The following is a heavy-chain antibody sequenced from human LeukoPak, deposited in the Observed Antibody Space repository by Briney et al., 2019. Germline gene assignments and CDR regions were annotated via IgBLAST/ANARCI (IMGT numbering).Heavy chain of an antibody. Sequence: GASVKVSCKASGYTFTSYGISWVRQAPGQGLEWMGWISAYNGNTNYAQKLQGRVTMTTDTSTSTAYMELRSLRSDDTAVYYCARVGDDYYGSGRVDYWGQGTLVTVSS. J-gene: IGHJ4*02. V-gene: IGHV1-18*01. CDR3: ARVGDDYYGSGRVDY. D-gene: IGHD3-10*01. CDR1: GYTFTSYG. CDR2: ISAYNGNT.